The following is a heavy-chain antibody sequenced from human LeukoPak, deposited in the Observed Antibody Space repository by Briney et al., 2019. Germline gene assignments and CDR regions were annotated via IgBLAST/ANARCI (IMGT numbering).Heavy chain of an antibody. J-gene: IGHJ5*02. CDR2: VFYTGRT. CDR1: GSSISGNY. V-gene: IGHV4-59*01. D-gene: IGHD2-15*01. Sequence: SEPLSLTCHAPGSSISGNYWTWIRQPPGKGLDYIQPVFYTGRTNYSPSLKSPVTLSIDTSKRHFSMKQSTVSDPDTALCYIAGGIVDSNLFDPWGQGTLVIVSS. CDR3: AGGIVDSNLFDP.